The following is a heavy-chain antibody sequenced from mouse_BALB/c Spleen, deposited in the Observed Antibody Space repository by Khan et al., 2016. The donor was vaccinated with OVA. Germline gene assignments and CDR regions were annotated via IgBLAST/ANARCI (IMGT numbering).Heavy chain of an antibody. D-gene: IGHD2-10*01. V-gene: IGHV9-3-1*01. Sequence: QVQLKQSGPELKKPGETVKISCKASGYTFRSFRMNWVKQAPGKGLKWMGWINTYTGEPTYADDFKGRYVFSLETSASTAYLQINNLKNEDTATYFCARPPYFSYVMVYWGQGTSVTVSS. CDR2: INTYTGEP. J-gene: IGHJ4*01. CDR1: GYTFRSFR. CDR3: ARPPYFSYVMVY.